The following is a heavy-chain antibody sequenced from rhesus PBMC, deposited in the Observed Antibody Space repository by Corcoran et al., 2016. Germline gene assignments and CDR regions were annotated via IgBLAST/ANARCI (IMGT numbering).Heavy chain of an antibody. J-gene: IGHJ5-1*01. CDR2: IYGRGGST. CDR3: AGGVMRSYSRFDV. V-gene: IGHV4-93*02. Sequence: QVQLQESGPALVKPSETQSLTCAVSGGSISSSNWWNWFPQSPAQGREWIGGIYGRGGSTEYNPSLKSRVTMSIDTSKNQFSLKLSSVTAADTAVYYCAGGVMRSYSRFDVWGPGVLVTVSS. CDR1: GGSISSSNW. D-gene: IGHD3-34*01.